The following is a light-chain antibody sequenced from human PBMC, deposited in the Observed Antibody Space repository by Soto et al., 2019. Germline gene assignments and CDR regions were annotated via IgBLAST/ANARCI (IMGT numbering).Light chain of an antibody. CDR3: QQYGNSPIT. Sequence: VLTQSPGTLSLSPGERATLSCRASQSVSSIYLAWYQQKPGQTPRLLISGASSMATGIPDRFSGSGSGTDFTLTISRLEPEDFAIYYCQQYGNSPITFGQRTRLEIK. CDR1: QSVSSIY. J-gene: IGKJ5*01. V-gene: IGKV3-20*01. CDR2: GAS.